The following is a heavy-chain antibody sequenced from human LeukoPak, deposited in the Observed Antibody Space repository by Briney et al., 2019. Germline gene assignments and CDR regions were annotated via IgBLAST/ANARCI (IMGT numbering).Heavy chain of an antibody. CDR3: ARGATGATIFGVAYDY. Sequence: PGGSLRLSCAASGFTFSSYAMSWVRQAPGKGLEWVSAISGSGGSTYYADSVKGRFTISRDNSKNTLYLQMNSLRAEDTAVYYCARGATGATIFGVAYDYWGQGTQVTVSS. V-gene: IGHV3-23*01. J-gene: IGHJ4*02. CDR2: ISGSGGST. CDR1: GFTFSSYA. D-gene: IGHD3-3*01.